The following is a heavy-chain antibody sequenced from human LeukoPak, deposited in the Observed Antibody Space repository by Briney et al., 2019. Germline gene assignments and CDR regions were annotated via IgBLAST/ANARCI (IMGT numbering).Heavy chain of an antibody. D-gene: IGHD3-22*01. V-gene: IGHV1-69*05. CDR3: ARDATDYYDSSGYYLEAFDI. CDR1: GGTFSSYA. J-gene: IGHJ3*02. CDR2: IIPIFGTA. Sequence: SVTVSCKASGGTFSSYAISWVRQAPGQGLEWMGGIIPIFGTANYAQKFQGRVTITTDESTSTAYMELSSLRSEDTAVYYCARDATDYYDSSGYYLEAFDIWGQGTMVTVSS.